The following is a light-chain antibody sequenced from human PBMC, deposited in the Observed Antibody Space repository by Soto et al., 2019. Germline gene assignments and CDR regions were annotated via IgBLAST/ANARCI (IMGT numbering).Light chain of an antibody. J-gene: IGKJ5*01. CDR1: QAIFTF. Sequence: DIPVTQSPSSLSASVGDRVTITCRSSQAIFTFLNWYQQKEGKAPRFLIYATSNLQSGVPSRFSGTGSGTEFTLTISSLQPEDFATYFCQQGYSLPITFGQGKRLDIK. CDR2: ATS. CDR3: QQGYSLPIT. V-gene: IGKV1-39*01.